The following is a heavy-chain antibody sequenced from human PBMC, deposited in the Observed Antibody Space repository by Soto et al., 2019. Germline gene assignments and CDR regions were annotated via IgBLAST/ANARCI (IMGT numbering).Heavy chain of an antibody. CDR1: GGTFSSYA. Sequence: QVQLVQSGAEVKKPGSSVKVSCKASGGTFSSYAISWVRQAPGQGLEWMGGLIPIFGTANYAQKFQGRVTITADESTSTAYMELSSLRSEDTAVYYCAREGTAFNWNLPLKRYYYYGMDVWGQGTTVTVSS. V-gene: IGHV1-69*12. CDR3: AREGTAFNWNLPLKRYYYYGMDV. CDR2: LIPIFGTA. D-gene: IGHD1-20*01. J-gene: IGHJ6*02.